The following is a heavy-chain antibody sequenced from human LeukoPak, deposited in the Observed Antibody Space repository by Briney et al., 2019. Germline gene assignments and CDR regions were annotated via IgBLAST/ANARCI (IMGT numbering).Heavy chain of an antibody. D-gene: IGHD3-16*02. V-gene: IGHV3-30-3*01. CDR2: ISYDGSNK. CDR3: ARDFVEQAGYAFDI. Sequence: GRSLRLSCAASGFTFSSYAMHWVRQAPGKELEWVAVISYDGSNKYYADSVKGRFTISRDNSKNTLYLQMNSLRAEDTAVYYCARDFVEQAGYAFDIWGQGTMVTVSS. CDR1: GFTFSSYA. J-gene: IGHJ3*02.